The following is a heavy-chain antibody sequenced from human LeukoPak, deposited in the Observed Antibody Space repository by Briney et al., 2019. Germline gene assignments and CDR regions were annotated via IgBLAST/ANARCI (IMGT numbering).Heavy chain of an antibody. CDR2: VSPEGDR. J-gene: IGHJ3*01. CDR1: GFNVGSLW. CDR3: VRVLTVMGSGWYGDAFDL. D-gene: IGHD6-13*01. Sequence: GGSLRLSCGASGFNVGSLWMHWVRQVPGKGLEWVSRVSPEGDRSYGKSMKGRFTISRDIVENTVVLQMNNLRVEDTALYYCVRVLTVMGSGWYGDAFDLWGQGTMVTVSS. V-gene: IGHV3-74*01.